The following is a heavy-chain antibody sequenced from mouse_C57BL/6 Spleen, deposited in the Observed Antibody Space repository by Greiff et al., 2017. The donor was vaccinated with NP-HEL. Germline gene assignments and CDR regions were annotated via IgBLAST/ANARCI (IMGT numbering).Heavy chain of an antibody. CDR1: GYTFTDYE. J-gene: IGHJ2*01. CDR3: TRQKLGSFDY. V-gene: IGHV1-15*01. CDR2: IHPETGGT. D-gene: IGHD4-1*01. Sequence: QVHVKQSGAELVRPGASVTLSCKASGYTFTDYEMHWVKQTPVHGLEWIGAIHPETGGTAYNQKFKGKAILTADKSSSTAYMELRSLTSEDSAVYYCTRQKLGSFDYWGQGTTLTVSS.